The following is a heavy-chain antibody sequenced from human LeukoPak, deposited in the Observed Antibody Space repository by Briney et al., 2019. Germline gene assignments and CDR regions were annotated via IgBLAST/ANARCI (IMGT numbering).Heavy chain of an antibody. CDR3: AKNLRGSPGAFDL. J-gene: IGHJ3*01. V-gene: IGHV4-39*01. D-gene: IGHD5-12*01. CDR1: GGSITTSDYY. Sequence: SETLSLTCSVSGGSITTSDYYWGWIRQPPGKGLEWIGSIYYSGTTYYNPSLKSRVTMSLDTSKNQFSLKVTPVTAADTAVYYCAKNLRGSPGAFDLWGQGTMVTFSS. CDR2: IYYSGTT.